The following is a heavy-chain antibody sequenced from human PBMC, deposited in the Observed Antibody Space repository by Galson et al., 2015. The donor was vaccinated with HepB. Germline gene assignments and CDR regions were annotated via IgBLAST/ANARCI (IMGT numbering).Heavy chain of an antibody. CDR1: GGTFSNYA. D-gene: IGHD2-2*01. Sequence: SVKVSCKASGGTFSNYAVSWVRQAPGQGLEWMGGIIPIFGSTNYAQNFQGRVTLTADESTSTAYMELTSLTSEDTAVYYCARPDNVLGGYCSGTSCPDYYYYGMDVWGQGTAVTVSS. CDR2: IIPIFGST. CDR3: ARPDNVLGGYCSGTSCPDYYYYGMDV. V-gene: IGHV1-69*13. J-gene: IGHJ6*02.